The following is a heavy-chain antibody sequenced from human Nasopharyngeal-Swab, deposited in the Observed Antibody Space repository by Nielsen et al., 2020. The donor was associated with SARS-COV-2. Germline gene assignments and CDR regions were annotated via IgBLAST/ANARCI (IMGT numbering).Heavy chain of an antibody. V-gene: IGHV1-69*05. D-gene: IGHD5-24*01. Sequence: SVKVSCKASGGTFSSYAISWVRQAPGQGLEWMGGIIPIFGTANYAQKFQGRVTMTRDTSTSTVYMELSSLRSEDTAVYYCARGLRGRWLQNVDYWGQGTLVTVSS. J-gene: IGHJ4*02. CDR2: IIPIFGTA. CDR1: GGTFSSYA. CDR3: ARGLRGRWLQNVDY.